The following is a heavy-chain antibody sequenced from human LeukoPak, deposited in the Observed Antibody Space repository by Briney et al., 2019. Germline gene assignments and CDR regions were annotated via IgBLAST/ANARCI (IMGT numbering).Heavy chain of an antibody. Sequence: SVTVSCKASGGTFSSYAISWVRPAPGHGLEWMGGIIPIFGTANYAQKFQGRVTITAGESTSTAYMELSSLRSEDTAVYYCAATSYGHYLRQGTLVTVSS. V-gene: IGHV1-69*13. CDR2: IIPIFGTA. CDR1: GGTFSSYA. J-gene: IGHJ4*02. D-gene: IGHD1-26*01. CDR3: AATSYGHY.